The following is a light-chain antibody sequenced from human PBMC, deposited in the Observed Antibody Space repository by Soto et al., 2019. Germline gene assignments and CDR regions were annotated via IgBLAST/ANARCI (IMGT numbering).Light chain of an antibody. Sequence: DIVMTQSPATLSVAPGERVTFSCRASQGVSRKLAWYQHKPGQAPGFLISGASTGATGIPARFSGSGSGTEFTLTISSLQSEDCAIYYCQQYHTWPITFGGGTKVDIK. CDR1: QGVSRK. CDR3: QQYHTWPIT. J-gene: IGKJ4*01. CDR2: GAS. V-gene: IGKV3-15*01.